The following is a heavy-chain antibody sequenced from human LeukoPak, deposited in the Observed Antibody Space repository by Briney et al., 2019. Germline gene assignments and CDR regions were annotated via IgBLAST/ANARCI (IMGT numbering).Heavy chain of an antibody. CDR3: AREGSGSYYYYSEYFQH. D-gene: IGHD1-26*01. CDR1: GFTFSSYS. Sequence: PGGSLRLSCAASGFTFSSYSMNWVRQAPGKGLEWVSSISSSSSYIYYADSVKGRFTISRDNAKNTLYLQMNSLRAEDTAVYYCAREGSGSYYYYSEYFQHWGQGTLVTVSP. J-gene: IGHJ1*01. V-gene: IGHV3-21*01. CDR2: ISSSSSYI.